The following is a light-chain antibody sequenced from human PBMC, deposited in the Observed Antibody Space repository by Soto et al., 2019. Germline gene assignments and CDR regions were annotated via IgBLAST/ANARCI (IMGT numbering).Light chain of an antibody. CDR2: GAS. Sequence: EIVLTQSPGTLSLSPGERATLSCRASQSVSSSYLAWYQQKPGQAPRLLTYGASSRATGIPDRFSGSGSGTGFTLTISSLQSEDFAVYYCQQYNNWPPTFGQGTRLEI. CDR3: QQYNNWPPT. CDR1: QSVSSSY. V-gene: IGKV3-20*01. J-gene: IGKJ5*01.